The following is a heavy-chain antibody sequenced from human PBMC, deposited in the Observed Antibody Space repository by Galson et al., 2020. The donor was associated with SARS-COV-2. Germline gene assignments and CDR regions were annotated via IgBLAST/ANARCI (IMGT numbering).Heavy chain of an antibody. J-gene: IGHJ4*02. V-gene: IGHV3-30*02. CDR2: IRYDGSNK. Sequence: GESLKISCAASGFTFSSYGMHWVRQAPGKGLEWVAFIRYDGSNKYYADSVKGRFTISRDNSKNTLYLQMNSLRAEDTAVYYCAKEGSSYDILTGPFDYWGQGTLVTVSS. D-gene: IGHD3-9*01. CDR1: GFTFSSYG. CDR3: AKEGSSYDILTGPFDY.